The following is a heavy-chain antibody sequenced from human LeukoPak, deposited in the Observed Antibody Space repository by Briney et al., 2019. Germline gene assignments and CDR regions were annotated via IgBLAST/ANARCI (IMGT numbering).Heavy chain of an antibody. V-gene: IGHV3-7*01. CDR1: GFTFSRNW. D-gene: IGHD6-13*01. CDR2: IKQDGSEK. Sequence: PGGSLRLSCAASGFTFSRNWMTWVRQAPGKGLEWVANIKQDGSEKYYVDSVKGRFTISRDNAKNSLYLQMNSLRAEDTAVYYCARPRGYSSSREYYFDYWGQGTLVTVSS. J-gene: IGHJ4*02. CDR3: ARPRGYSSSREYYFDY.